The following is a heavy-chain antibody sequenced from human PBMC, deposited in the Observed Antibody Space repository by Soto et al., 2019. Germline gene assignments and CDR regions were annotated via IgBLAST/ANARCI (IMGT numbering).Heavy chain of an antibody. CDR2: ISAYNGNT. V-gene: IGHV1-18*04. CDR1: GHTFTSYG. D-gene: IGHD3-9*01. Sequence: GASVKVSCKASGHTFTSYGISWVRQAPGQGLEWMGWISAYNGNTNYAQKLQGRVTMTTDTSTSTAYMELRSLRSDDTAVYYCARTAYDILTGYYTYWGQGTLVTVSS. J-gene: IGHJ4*02. CDR3: ARTAYDILTGYYTY.